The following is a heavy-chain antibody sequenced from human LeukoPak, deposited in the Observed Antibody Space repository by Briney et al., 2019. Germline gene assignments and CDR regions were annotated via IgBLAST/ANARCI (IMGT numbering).Heavy chain of an antibody. V-gene: IGHV5-51*01. Sequence: GESLKISCKGSGYSFTSYWIGWVRQMPGKGLEWVGIIYPGDSDTRYSPSFQGQVTISADKSISTAYLQWSSLKASDTAMYYCARLVVPAAIPTGYFDYWGQGTLVTVSS. CDR1: GYSFTSYW. J-gene: IGHJ4*02. D-gene: IGHD2-2*02. CDR2: IYPGDSDT. CDR3: ARLVVPAAIPTGYFDY.